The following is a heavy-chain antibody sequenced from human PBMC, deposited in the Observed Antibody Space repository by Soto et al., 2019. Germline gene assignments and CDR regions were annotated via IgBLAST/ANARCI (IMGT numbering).Heavy chain of an antibody. J-gene: IGHJ5*02. CDR2: IYYSGST. CDR3: ARVEAADGYNRPNWFDP. V-gene: IGHV4-31*03. Sequence: QVQLQESGPGLVKPSQTLSLTCTVSGGSISSGGYYWSWIRQHPGKGLEWIGYIYYSGSTYYNPSLKSRVTISVDTSKNQFSLKLSSVTAADTAVYYCARVEAADGYNRPNWFDPWGQGTLVTVSS. D-gene: IGHD6-13*01. CDR1: GGSISSGGYY.